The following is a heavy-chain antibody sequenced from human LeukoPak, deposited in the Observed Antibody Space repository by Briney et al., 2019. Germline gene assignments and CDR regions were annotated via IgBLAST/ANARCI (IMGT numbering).Heavy chain of an antibody. V-gene: IGHV1-8*01. Sequence: ASVKVSCKASGYTFTSYDINWVRQATGQGLEWMGWMNPNSGNTDYAQKFQGRVTMTRNTSISTAYMELSSLRSEDTAVYYCARTIVAKNPYYYYYGMDVWGQGTTVTVSS. CDR3: ARTIVAKNPYYYYYGMDV. D-gene: IGHD5-12*01. J-gene: IGHJ6*02. CDR1: GYTFTSYD. CDR2: MNPNSGNT.